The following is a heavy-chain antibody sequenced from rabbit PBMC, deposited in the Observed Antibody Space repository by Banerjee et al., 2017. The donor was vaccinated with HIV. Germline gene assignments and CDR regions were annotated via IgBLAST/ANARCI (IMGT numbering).Heavy chain of an antibody. D-gene: IGHD4-1*01. CDR2: IYASSGST. Sequence: QSLEESGGDLVKPGASLTLTCTASGFDLSNYYMCWVRQAPGKGLEWIACIYASSGSTYYASWAKGRFTITKTSSTTVTLQLNSLTAADTATYFCARDLAGVIGWNFNLWGQGTLVTVS. CDR3: ARDLAGVIGWNFNL. V-gene: IGHV1S40*01. J-gene: IGHJ4*01. CDR1: GFDLSNYY.